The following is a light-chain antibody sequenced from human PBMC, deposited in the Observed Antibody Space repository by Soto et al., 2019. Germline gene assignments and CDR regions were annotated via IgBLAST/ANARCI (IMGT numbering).Light chain of an antibody. J-gene: IGKJ2*01. Sequence: DIQMTQSPSTLSASVGDRVTISCRASESISTWLAWYQQKPGKAPKLLIYDASSLESGVPSRFSGGGSGTEITLTISSLQTDDFATYYCQQYNSFPYTFGQGTNLEIK. CDR3: QQYNSFPYT. CDR1: ESISTW. CDR2: DAS. V-gene: IGKV1-5*01.